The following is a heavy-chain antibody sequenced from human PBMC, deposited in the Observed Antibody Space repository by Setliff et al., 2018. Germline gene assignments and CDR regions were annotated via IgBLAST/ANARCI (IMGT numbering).Heavy chain of an antibody. Sequence: GGSLRLSCDVYGFTVGINYLTWVRQAPGKGLEWVSIIYSGGRRYYADSAKGRFTVSRDNSKNTLFLQMTSLRADDSAVYYCAKDASDYYWYFNVWGRGTLVTVPQ. CDR1: GFTVGINY. D-gene: IGHD4-17*01. CDR2: IYSGGRR. V-gene: IGHV3-66*02. CDR3: AKDASDYYWYFNV. J-gene: IGHJ2*01.